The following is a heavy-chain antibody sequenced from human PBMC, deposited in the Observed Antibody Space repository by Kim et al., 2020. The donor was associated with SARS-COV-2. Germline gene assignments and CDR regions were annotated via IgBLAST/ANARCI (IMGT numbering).Heavy chain of an antibody. J-gene: IGHJ4*02. D-gene: IGHD3-9*01. CDR2: IKQDGSEK. Sequence: GGSLRLSCAASGFTFSSYWMSWVRQAPGKGPEWVANIKQDGSEKYYVDSVKGRFTISRDNAKNSLYLQMNSLTAEDTAVYYCARTASTGRFYYFDCWGQGTLVTVSS. CDR1: GFTFSSYW. CDR3: ARTASTGRFYYFDC. V-gene: IGHV3-7*01.